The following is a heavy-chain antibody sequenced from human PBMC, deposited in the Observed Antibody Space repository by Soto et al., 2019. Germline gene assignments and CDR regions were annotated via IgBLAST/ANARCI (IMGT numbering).Heavy chain of an antibody. CDR3: AKVSYDSSGYYESFDY. V-gene: IGHV3-23*01. CDR1: GFSFSSYA. J-gene: IGHJ4*02. D-gene: IGHD3-22*01. Sequence: PGGSLGLSSASSGFSFSSYAMGWFRQAPGKGLEWVSAISGSGGSTYYADSVKGRFTISRDNSKNTLYLQMNSLRAEDTAVYYCAKVSYDSSGYYESFDYWGQGTLVTVS. CDR2: ISGSGGST.